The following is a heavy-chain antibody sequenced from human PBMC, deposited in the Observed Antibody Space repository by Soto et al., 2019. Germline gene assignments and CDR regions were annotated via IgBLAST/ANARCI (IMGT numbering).Heavy chain of an antibody. CDR1: GFTVSSNY. CDR2: IYSGGST. V-gene: IGHV3-66*01. Sequence: GGSLRLSCAASGFTVSSNYMSWVRQAPGKGLEWVSVIYSGGSTYYADSVKGRFTISRDNSKNTLYLQMNSLRAEDTAVYYCARFVGYSGYDWAFDYWGQGTLVTVSS. CDR3: ARFVGYSGYDWAFDY. D-gene: IGHD5-12*01. J-gene: IGHJ4*02.